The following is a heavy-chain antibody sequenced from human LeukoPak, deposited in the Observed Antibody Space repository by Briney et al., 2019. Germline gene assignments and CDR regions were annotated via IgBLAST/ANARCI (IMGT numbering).Heavy chain of an antibody. Sequence: KPSETLSLTCAVYGGSFSGYYWSWIRQPPGKGLEWIGEINHSGSTNYNPSLKSRVTILVDTSKNQFSLKLSSVTAADTAVYYCARRVVTATYYMDVWGKGTTVTVSS. V-gene: IGHV4-34*01. CDR1: GGSFSGYY. CDR2: INHSGST. CDR3: ARRVVTATYYMDV. J-gene: IGHJ6*03. D-gene: IGHD2-21*02.